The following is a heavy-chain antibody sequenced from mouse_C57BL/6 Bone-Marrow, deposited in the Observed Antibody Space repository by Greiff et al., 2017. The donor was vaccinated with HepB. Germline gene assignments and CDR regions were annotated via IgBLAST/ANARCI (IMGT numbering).Heavy chain of an antibody. Sequence: VQVVESGAELVRPGSSVKLSCKASGYTFTSYWMHWVKQRPIQGLEWIGNIDPSDSETHYNQKFKDKATLTVDKSSSTAYMQLSSLTSEDSAVYYCARGTTVVAKGWYFDVWGTGTTVTVSS. CDR2: IDPSDSET. V-gene: IGHV1-52*01. CDR3: ARGTTVVAKGWYFDV. CDR1: GYTFTSYW. J-gene: IGHJ1*03. D-gene: IGHD1-1*01.